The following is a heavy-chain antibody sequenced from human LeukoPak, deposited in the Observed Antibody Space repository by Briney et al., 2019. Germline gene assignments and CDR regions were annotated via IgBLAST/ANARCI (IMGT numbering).Heavy chain of an antibody. D-gene: IGHD5-24*01. Sequence: GGSLRLSCAASGFTFSAYSMNWVRQAPGKGLEWISYIGISSGNTKYADSVKGRFTIPGDKAKNSLYLQMNSLRVEDAAVYYCARDYKYAFDNWGQGTLVTVSS. J-gene: IGHJ4*02. V-gene: IGHV3-48*01. CDR2: IGISSGNT. CDR3: ARDYKYAFDN. CDR1: GFTFSAYS.